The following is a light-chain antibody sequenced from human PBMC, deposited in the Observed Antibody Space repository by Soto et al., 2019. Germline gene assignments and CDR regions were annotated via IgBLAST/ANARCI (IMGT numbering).Light chain of an antibody. CDR1: QSVSSTY. CDR3: QQYGGSPFT. CDR2: GSS. V-gene: IGKV3-20*01. J-gene: IGKJ3*01. Sequence: EIVLTQSPGTLSLSPGERATLSCRASQSVSSTYLAWYQQKPGQAPRLLIYGSSSRATDIPDRFSGSGSGADFTLPITRLAPEDFAVYYCQQYGGSPFTFGPGTTVDIK.